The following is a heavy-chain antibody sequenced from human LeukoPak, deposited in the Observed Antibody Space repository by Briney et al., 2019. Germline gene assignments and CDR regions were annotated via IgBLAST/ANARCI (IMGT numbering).Heavy chain of an antibody. CDR3: ASHPLYCSITNRHFGNWFNP. J-gene: IGHJ5*02. CDR2: IFYSGST. Sequence: SGTLSLTCTVSGGSISSSSYFWGWIRQPPGKGLEWIGSIFYSGSTYYNPSLNSRVTISIDTSKNQFSLRLSSVTAADTAVYYCASHPLYCSITNRHFGNWFNPWGQGTLVTVSS. CDR1: GGSISSSSYF. D-gene: IGHD2-2*01. V-gene: IGHV4-39*01.